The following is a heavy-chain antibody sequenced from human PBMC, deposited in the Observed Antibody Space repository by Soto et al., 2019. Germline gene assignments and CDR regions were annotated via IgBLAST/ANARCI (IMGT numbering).Heavy chain of an antibody. D-gene: IGHD3-22*01. J-gene: IGHJ4*02. CDR1: GFTFSSYE. CDR3: VRSYYDSSGYYYGPGPDY. Sequence: PGGSLRLSCTASGFTFSSYEMNWVRQAPGKGLEWVSYISSGGITIYYADSVKGRFTISRDNAKNSLYLQMNSLRAEDTAVYYCVRSYYDSSGYYYGPGPDYWGQGTLVTVSS. V-gene: IGHV3-48*03. CDR2: ISSGGITI.